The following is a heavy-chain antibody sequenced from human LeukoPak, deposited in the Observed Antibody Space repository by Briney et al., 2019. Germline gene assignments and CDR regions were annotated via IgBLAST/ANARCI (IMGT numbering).Heavy chain of an antibody. CDR2: IYYSGST. D-gene: IGHD6-13*01. J-gene: IGHJ4*02. V-gene: IGHV4-59*08. Sequence: SETLSLTCTVSGGSISSYYWSWIRQPPGKGLEWIGYIYYSGSTNYNPSLKSRVTMSVDTSKNQFSLKLSSVTAADTAVYYCATLESAAAGVDYCGQGTLVTVSS. CDR3: ATLESAAAGVDY. CDR1: GGSISSYY.